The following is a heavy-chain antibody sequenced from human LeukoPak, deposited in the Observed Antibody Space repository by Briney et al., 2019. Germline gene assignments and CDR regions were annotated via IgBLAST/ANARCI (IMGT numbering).Heavy chain of an antibody. CDR3: ARDGDYYDSSGPAADAFDI. V-gene: IGHV3-23*01. CDR1: GFTFSSYA. J-gene: IGHJ3*02. Sequence: GGSLRLSCAASGFTFSSYAMSWVRQGPGKGLEWVSEISGSGGIRYYADSVRGRFTLSRDNSKNTLYLQMNSLRAEDTAVYYCARDGDYYDSSGPAADAFDIWGQGTMVTVSS. CDR2: ISGSGGIR. D-gene: IGHD3-22*01.